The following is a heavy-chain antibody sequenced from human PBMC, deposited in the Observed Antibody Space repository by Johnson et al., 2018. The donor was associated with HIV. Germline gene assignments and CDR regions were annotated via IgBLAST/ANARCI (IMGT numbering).Heavy chain of an antibody. Sequence: QVHLVESGGGVVQPGRSLRLSCAASGFTFSSFGMHWVRQAPGKGLEWVSVIYSGGSTYYVDSVKGRFTISRDNSKNTLFLQMNSLRDEDTAVYFCAKGGVWEIPLGFGAVDFWGQGTMVSASS. CDR3: AKGGVWEIPLGFGAVDF. D-gene: IGHD1-26*01. J-gene: IGHJ3*01. V-gene: IGHV3-NL1*01. CDR1: GFTFSSFG. CDR2: IYSGGST.